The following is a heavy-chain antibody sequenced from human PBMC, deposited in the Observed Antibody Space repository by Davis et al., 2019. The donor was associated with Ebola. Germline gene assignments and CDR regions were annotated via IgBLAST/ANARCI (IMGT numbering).Heavy chain of an antibody. Sequence: MPSETLSLTCTVSGGSISSYYWGWIRQPPGKGLEWIGSIYYSGSTYYNPSLKSRVTISVDTPKNQFSLKLSSVTAADTAVYYCASFCGGDCYDFDYWGQGTLVTVSS. V-gene: IGHV4-39*01. J-gene: IGHJ4*02. CDR2: IYYSGST. CDR3: ASFCGGDCYDFDY. D-gene: IGHD2-21*01. CDR1: GGSISSYY.